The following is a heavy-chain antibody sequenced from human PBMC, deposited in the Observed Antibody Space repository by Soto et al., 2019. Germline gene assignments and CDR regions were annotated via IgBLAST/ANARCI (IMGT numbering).Heavy chain of an antibody. D-gene: IGHD2-15*01. V-gene: IGHV3-11*03. CDR3: GRKYSSTRAV. CDR1: GFTFRAYY. J-gene: IGHJ6*02. CDR2: ISSRGNYI. Sequence: GGSLRLCCAASGFTFRAYYMSWIRQAPGKGLEWISYISSRGNYINYADSVKGRFTISRDNAKNSLYLQMNRLRADDTAVYYRGRKYSSTRAVWGQGTRFTVS.